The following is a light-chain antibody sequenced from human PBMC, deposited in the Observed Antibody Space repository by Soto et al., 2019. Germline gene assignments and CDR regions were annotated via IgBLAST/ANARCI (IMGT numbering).Light chain of an antibody. CDR2: KAS. Sequence: DIQMTQSPSTLSASVGDRVTITCRASQSISSWLAWYQQKPGKAPKLLIYKASSLESGVPSRFSGSGAGTEFILIISSLQTDDIATYYCQQYNSYSPGYTFGQGTKLEIK. J-gene: IGKJ2*01. CDR3: QQYNSYSPGYT. CDR1: QSISSW. V-gene: IGKV1-5*03.